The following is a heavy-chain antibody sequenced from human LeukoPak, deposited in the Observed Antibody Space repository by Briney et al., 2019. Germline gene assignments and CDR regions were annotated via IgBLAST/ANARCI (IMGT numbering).Heavy chain of an antibody. D-gene: IGHD6-13*01. V-gene: IGHV3-23*01. J-gene: IGHJ4*02. Sequence: PGGSLRLSCAASGFTFNKYVVSWVRQAPGKGLEWVSSISGSGDDTYYADSVKGRFTISRDNSKNTLYLQMNSLRAEDTAVYYCAKELYSSSWPRDWGQGTLVTVSS. CDR2: ISGSGDDT. CDR1: GFTFNKYV. CDR3: AKELYSSSWPRD.